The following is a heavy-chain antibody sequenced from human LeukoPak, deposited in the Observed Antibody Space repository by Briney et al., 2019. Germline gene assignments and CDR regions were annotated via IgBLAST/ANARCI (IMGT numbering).Heavy chain of an antibody. V-gene: IGHV1-2*02. Sequence: ASVKVACKASGYTFTGYYIHWVRQAPGQGLEWMGWINPNSGDTKYEQRFQGRVTMTRDTSISTAYMELTRLRSDDAAVYFCARDGSWSSISYSDYWGQGTLVTVSS. J-gene: IGHJ4*02. CDR3: ARDGSWSSISYSDY. D-gene: IGHD2-2*01. CDR2: INPNSGDT. CDR1: GYTFTGYY.